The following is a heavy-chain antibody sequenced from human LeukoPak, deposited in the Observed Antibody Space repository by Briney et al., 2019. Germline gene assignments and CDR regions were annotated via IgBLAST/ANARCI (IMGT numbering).Heavy chain of an antibody. CDR1: GGSFSGYY. J-gene: IGHJ4*02. CDR3: ARSYDYDFWSGYQYYFDY. V-gene: IGHV4-34*01. CDR2: INHSGST. D-gene: IGHD3-3*01. Sequence: SETLSFTCAVYGGSFSGYYWSWLRQPPGKGLEWIGEINHSGSTNYNPSLKSRVTISVDTSKNQFSLKLSSVTAADTAVYYCARSYDYDFWSGYQYYFDYWGQGTLVTVSS.